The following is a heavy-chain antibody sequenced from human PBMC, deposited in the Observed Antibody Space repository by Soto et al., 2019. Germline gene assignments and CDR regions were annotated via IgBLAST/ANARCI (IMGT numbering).Heavy chain of an antibody. CDR1: GGSLGGFH. Sequence: QVQLQQWGAGLLKPSETLSLTCAVSGGSLGGFHWSWIRQPPGKGLEWIGEISRSGSTNYGPSLKSRVPMSMDTSRNQVSLNLSSVTDADTAVYYCARGRTAALIETRLFRVLFDLWGHGNLVTGSS. J-gene: IGHJ4*01. V-gene: IGHV4-34*01. CDR3: ARGRTAALIETRLFRVLFDL. D-gene: IGHD3-10*01. CDR2: ISRSGST.